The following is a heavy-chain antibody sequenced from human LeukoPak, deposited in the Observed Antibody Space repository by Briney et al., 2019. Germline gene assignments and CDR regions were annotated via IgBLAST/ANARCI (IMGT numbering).Heavy chain of an antibody. CDR2: IYTSGST. CDR1: GGSISSYY. V-gene: IGHV4-4*07. Sequence: PSETLSLTCTVSGGSISSYYWSWIRQPAGKGLEWIGRIYTSGSTNYNPSLKSRVTMSVDTSKNQFSLKLSSVTAADTAVYYCARSGRDDIVAGYYYYMDVWGKGTTVTVSS. D-gene: IGHD2-15*01. CDR3: ARSGRDDIVAGYYYYMDV. J-gene: IGHJ6*03.